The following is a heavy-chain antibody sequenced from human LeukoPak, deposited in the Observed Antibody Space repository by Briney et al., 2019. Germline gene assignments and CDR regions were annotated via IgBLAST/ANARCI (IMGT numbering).Heavy chain of an antibody. V-gene: IGHV1-8*01. CDR2: MNPNSGNT. Sequence: RASVKVSCKASGYTFTSYDINWVRQATGQGLEWMGWMNPNSGNTGYAQKFQGRVTMTRNTSISTAYMELSSLRSEDMAVYYCARGVRLERWGYFDYWGQGTLVTVSS. CDR3: ARGVRLERWGYFDY. J-gene: IGHJ4*02. CDR1: GYTFTSYD. D-gene: IGHD1-1*01.